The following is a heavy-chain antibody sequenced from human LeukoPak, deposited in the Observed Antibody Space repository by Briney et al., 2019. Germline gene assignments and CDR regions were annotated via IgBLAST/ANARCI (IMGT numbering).Heavy chain of an antibody. J-gene: IGHJ4*02. Sequence: GGSLRLSCAASGFTFSSYAMHWVRQTPGKGLEWVAVISYDGTNKFDVDSVKGRFTISRDNSKSTLFLEMKSLRAGDTAVYYCARGRGGTTTPYYFDSWGQGALVTVSS. CDR2: ISYDGTNK. D-gene: IGHD1-26*01. V-gene: IGHV3-30*04. CDR3: ARGRGGTTTPYYFDS. CDR1: GFTFSSYA.